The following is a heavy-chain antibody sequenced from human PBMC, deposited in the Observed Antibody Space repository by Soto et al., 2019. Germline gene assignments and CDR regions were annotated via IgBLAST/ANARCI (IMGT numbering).Heavy chain of an antibody. Sequence: ASETLSLTCTVSGGSISSYYWSWIRQPAGKGLEWIGRIYTSGSTNYNPSLKSRVTMSVDTSKNQFSLKLSSVTAADTAVYYCARGVIKLWRPRGDWFDPWGQGTLVTVSS. J-gene: IGHJ5*02. CDR2: IYTSGST. CDR3: ARGVIKLWRPRGDWFDP. D-gene: IGHD5-18*01. V-gene: IGHV4-4*07. CDR1: GGSISSYY.